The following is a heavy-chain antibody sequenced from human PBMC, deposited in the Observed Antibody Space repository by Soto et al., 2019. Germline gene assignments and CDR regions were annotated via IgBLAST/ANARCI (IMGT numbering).Heavy chain of an antibody. V-gene: IGHV4-59*01. CDR2: IYYSGST. Sequence: QVQLQESGPGLVKPSETLSLTCTVSGGSISSYYWSWIRQPPGKGLEWIGYIYYSGSTNYNPSLKSRLPMTVDTSKNQCSLKLSSGTAADTAVYYCARGAGTNDYWGQGTLVTVSS. CDR1: GGSISSYY. J-gene: IGHJ4*02. D-gene: IGHD3-10*01. CDR3: ARGAGTNDY.